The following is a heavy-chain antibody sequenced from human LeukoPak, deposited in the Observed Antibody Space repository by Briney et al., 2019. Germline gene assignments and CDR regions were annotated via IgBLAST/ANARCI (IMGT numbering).Heavy chain of an antibody. CDR3: ARESNWGGDAFDT. V-gene: IGHV3-7*01. Sequence: GGSLRLSCAASGFTVSSNYMSWVRQAPGKGLEWVANIKQDGSDIYYVDSVKGRFTISRDNAKNSLYLQMNSLRAEDTAVYYCARESNWGGDAFDTWGLGTMVTVSS. CDR2: IKQDGSDI. J-gene: IGHJ3*02. CDR1: GFTVSSNY. D-gene: IGHD7-27*01.